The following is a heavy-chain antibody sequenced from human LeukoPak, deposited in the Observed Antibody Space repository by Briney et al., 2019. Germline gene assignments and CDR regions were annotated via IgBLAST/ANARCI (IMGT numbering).Heavy chain of an antibody. J-gene: IGHJ5*02. D-gene: IGHD2-2*01. Sequence: PSETLSLTCTVSGGSISSSSYYWGWIRQPPGKGLEWIGSIYYSGSTYYNPSLKSRVTISVDTSKNQFSLKLSSVTAADTAVYYCARCDDDIVVVPAAHNNWFDPWGQGTLVTVSS. CDR2: IYYSGST. CDR3: ARCDDDIVVVPAAHNNWFDP. V-gene: IGHV4-39*07. CDR1: GGSISSSSYY.